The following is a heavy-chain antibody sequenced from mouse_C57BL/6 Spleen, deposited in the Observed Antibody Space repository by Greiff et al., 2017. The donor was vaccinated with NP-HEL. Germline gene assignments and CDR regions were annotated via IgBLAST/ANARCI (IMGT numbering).Heavy chain of an antibody. CDR1: GYTFTSYW. CDR2: IDPNSGGT. CDR3: ARYMGGGIYYDYDGELLAMDY. V-gene: IGHV1-72*01. J-gene: IGHJ4*01. D-gene: IGHD2-4*01. Sequence: QVQLQQPGAELVKPGASVKLSCKASGYTFTSYWMHWVKQRPGRGLEWIGRIDPNSGGTKYNEKFKSKATLTVDKPSSTAYMQLSSLTSEDSAVYYCARYMGGGIYYDYDGELLAMDYWGQGTSVTVSS.